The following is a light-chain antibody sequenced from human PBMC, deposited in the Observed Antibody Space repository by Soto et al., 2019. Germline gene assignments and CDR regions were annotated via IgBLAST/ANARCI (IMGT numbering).Light chain of an antibody. Sequence: QAVVTQPPSASATPGQRVTISCSGSSSNIASNSVNWYQQLPGTAPKLLIYTNNQRPSGVPDRFSGSKSGTSASLAISGLQSEDEADYYCAAWDDSLDGVVFGGGTKLTVL. J-gene: IGLJ3*02. CDR2: TNN. V-gene: IGLV1-44*01. CDR3: AAWDDSLDGVV. CDR1: SSNIASNS.